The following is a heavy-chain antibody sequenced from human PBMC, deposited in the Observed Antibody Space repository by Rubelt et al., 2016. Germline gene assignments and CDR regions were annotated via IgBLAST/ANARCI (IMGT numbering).Heavy chain of an antibody. CDR1: GGSISSSSYY. CDR3: ARGVPMVRGVDY. D-gene: IGHD3-10*01. CDR2: IYYSGST. J-gene: IGHJ4*02. V-gene: IGHV4-61*05. Sequence: QLQLQESGPGLVKPSETLSLTCTVSGGSISSSSYYWGWIRQPPGKGLEWIGYIYYSGSTNYNPSLKGRVTISVDTSKNQFSRKLSSVTAADTAVYYCARGVPMVRGVDYWGQGTLVTVSS.